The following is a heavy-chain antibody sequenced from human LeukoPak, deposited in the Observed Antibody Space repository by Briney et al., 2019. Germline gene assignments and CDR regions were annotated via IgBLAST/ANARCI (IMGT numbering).Heavy chain of an antibody. Sequence: PGGSLRLSCAASGFTFSSYEMNWVRQAPGKGLEWVSLISWDGSITYYTDSVKGRFTISRDNSKNSLYLQMNSLRAEDTALYYCARGIKGGYYKIEGIDYWGQGTLVTVSS. J-gene: IGHJ4*02. D-gene: IGHD3-3*01. V-gene: IGHV3-43D*03. CDR2: ISWDGSIT. CDR1: GFTFSSYE. CDR3: ARGIKGGYYKIEGIDY.